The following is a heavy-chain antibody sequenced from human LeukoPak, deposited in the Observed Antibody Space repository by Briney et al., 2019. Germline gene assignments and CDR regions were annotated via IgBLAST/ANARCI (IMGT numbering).Heavy chain of an antibody. J-gene: IGHJ4*02. D-gene: IGHD3-22*01. CDR3: AKEGGYDDGSGYYYVNFFDY. Sequence: PGGSLRLSCAASGFTFSSYGMHWVRQAPGKGLEWVAVISYDGSNKYYADSVKGRFTISRDNSKNTLYLQMNSLRAEDTAVYYCAKEGGYDDGSGYYYVNFFDYWGQGTLVTVSS. V-gene: IGHV3-30*18. CDR2: ISYDGSNK. CDR1: GFTFSSYG.